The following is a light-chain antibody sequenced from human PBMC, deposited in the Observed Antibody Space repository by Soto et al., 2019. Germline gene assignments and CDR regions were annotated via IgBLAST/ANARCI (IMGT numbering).Light chain of an antibody. CDR2: DAS. Sequence: DIQMTQSPATLSASVGGRVTITCRASQSISNWLAWYQQKPGKAPKVQIYDASTLQSGVPSRFSGSGSGTEFTLTISGLQSEDFAVYYCQQSYKWPFTFGRGTRLEIK. V-gene: IGKV1-5*01. CDR1: QSISNW. J-gene: IGKJ5*01. CDR3: QQSYKWPFT.